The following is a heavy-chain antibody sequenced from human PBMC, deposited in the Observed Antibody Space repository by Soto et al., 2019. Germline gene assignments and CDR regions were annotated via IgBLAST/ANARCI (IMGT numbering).Heavy chain of an antibody. CDR3: ARDVGLAQSIDYYYYGMDV. V-gene: IGHV1-69*12. J-gene: IGHJ6*02. CDR2: IIPIFGTA. D-gene: IGHD2-15*01. Sequence: QVQLVQSGAEVKKPGSSVKVSCKASGGTFSSYAISWVRQAPGQGLEWMGGIIPIFGTATYAQKFQGRVTITADESTSTAYMELSSLRSEDTAVYYCARDVGLAQSIDYYYYGMDVWGQGTTVTVSS. CDR1: GGTFSSYA.